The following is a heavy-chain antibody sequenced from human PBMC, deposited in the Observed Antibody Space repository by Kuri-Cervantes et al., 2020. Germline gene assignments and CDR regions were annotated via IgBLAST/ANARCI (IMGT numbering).Heavy chain of an antibody. CDR2: ISAYNGNT. CDR1: GYTFTRYV. Sequence: ASVKVSCKASGYTFTRYVISWARQAPGQGLEWMGWISAYNGNTNYAQKIQGRVTMTADTSTTTAYMELRSLRSDDTAVYYCARAGYCSGGSCHAFDIWGQGTMVTVSS. V-gene: IGHV1-18*01. D-gene: IGHD2-15*01. J-gene: IGHJ3*02. CDR3: ARAGYCSGGSCHAFDI.